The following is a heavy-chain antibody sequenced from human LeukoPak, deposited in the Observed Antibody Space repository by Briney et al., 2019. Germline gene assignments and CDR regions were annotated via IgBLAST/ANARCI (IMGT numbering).Heavy chain of an antibody. V-gene: IGHV3-23*01. D-gene: IGHD4-23*01. Sequence: GGSLRLSCAASGFGFSSYAMSWVRQAPGKGLEWVSSISNSGVTTYYADSVKGRFTLSRDNSKNTLYLQMNGLRAGDTAVYYCAKGARGVTPVYYSDYWGQGILVTVSS. CDR2: ISNSGVTT. J-gene: IGHJ4*02. CDR1: GFGFSSYA. CDR3: AKGARGVTPVYYSDY.